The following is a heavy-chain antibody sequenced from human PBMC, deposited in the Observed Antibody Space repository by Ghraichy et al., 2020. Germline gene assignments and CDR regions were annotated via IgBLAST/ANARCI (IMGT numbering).Heavy chain of an antibody. D-gene: IGHD6-13*01. CDR2: IWYDGSNK. Sequence: GSLRLSCAASGFTFSSYGMHWVRQAPGKGLEWVAVIWYDGSNKYYADSVKGRFTISRDNSKNTLYLQMNSLRAEDTAVYYCARDCRYSSSCVDYWGQGTLVTVSS. V-gene: IGHV3-33*01. CDR1: GFTFSSYG. J-gene: IGHJ4*02. CDR3: ARDCRYSSSCVDY.